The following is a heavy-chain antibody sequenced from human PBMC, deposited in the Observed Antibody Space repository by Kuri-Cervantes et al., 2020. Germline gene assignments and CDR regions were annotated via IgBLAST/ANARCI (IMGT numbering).Heavy chain of an antibody. D-gene: IGHD2-15*01. V-gene: IGHV3-72*01. J-gene: IGHJ3*02. CDR3: AREGYCSGGSCYRGAFDI. CDR2: TRNKANSYTT. Sequence: GESLKISCAASGFTFSSYAMSWVRQAPGKGLEWVGRTRNKANSYTTEYAASVKGRFTISRDDSKNSLYLQMNSLKTEDTAVYYCAREGYCSGGSCYRGAFDIWGQGTMVTVSS. CDR1: GFTFSSYA.